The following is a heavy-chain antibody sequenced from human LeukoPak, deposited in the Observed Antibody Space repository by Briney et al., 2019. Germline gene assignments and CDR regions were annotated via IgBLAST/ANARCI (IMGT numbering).Heavy chain of an antibody. CDR1: GGTFSSYA. J-gene: IGHJ4*02. V-gene: IGHV1-69*06. CDR3: ASSNLGTVVTPFDY. CDR2: IIPIFGTA. D-gene: IGHD4-23*01. Sequence: SVKVSCKASGGTFSSYAISWVRQAPGQGLEWMGGIIPIFGTANYAQKFQGRVTITADKSTSTAYMELSSLRSEDTAVYYCASSNLGTVVTPFDYWGQGTLVTVSS.